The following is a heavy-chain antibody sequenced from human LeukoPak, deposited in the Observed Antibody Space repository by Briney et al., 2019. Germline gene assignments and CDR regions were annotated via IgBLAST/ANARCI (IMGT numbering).Heavy chain of an antibody. V-gene: IGHV1-18*04. CDR1: GYTFTSYG. Sequence: ASVKVSCKASGYTFTSYGISWVRPAPGQGLEWMGWISAYNGNTNYAQKLQGRVTMTTDTSTSTAYMELRSLRSDDTAVYYCAKHTYIGLAEYFQHWGQGTLVTVSS. CDR2: ISAYNGNT. D-gene: IGHD1-1*01. J-gene: IGHJ1*01. CDR3: AKHTYIGLAEYFQH.